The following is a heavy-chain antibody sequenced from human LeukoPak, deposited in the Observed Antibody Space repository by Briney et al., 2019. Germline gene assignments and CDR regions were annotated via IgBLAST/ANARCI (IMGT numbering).Heavy chain of an antibody. CDR1: GGSLSNYY. D-gene: IGHD5-12*01. J-gene: IGHJ4*02. CDR2: IYYNGGT. CDR3: ARGSGLGSGYEPDFDY. V-gene: IGHV4-59*01. Sequence: SETLSLTCTVSGGSLSNYYWSWIRQPPGKGLEWIGYIYYNGGTNYNPSLKSRVTISVDTSKNQFSLKLSSVTAADTAVYYCARGSGLGSGYEPDFDYWGQGTLVTASS.